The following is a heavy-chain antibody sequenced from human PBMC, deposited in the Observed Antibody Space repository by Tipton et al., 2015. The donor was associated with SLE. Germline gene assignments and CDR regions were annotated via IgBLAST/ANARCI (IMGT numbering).Heavy chain of an antibody. J-gene: IGHJ4*02. CDR3: ARAGDGYNGPFDY. V-gene: IGHV4-38-2*01. CDR1: AYSISSGYY. D-gene: IGHD5-24*01. CDR2: IYHSGST. Sequence: TLSLTCAVSAYSISSGYYWGWIRQPPGKGLEWIGSIYHSGSTYYNPSLKSRVTISIDTSKNQFSLKLSSVTAADTAVYYCARAGDGYNGPFDYWGQGTLVTVSS.